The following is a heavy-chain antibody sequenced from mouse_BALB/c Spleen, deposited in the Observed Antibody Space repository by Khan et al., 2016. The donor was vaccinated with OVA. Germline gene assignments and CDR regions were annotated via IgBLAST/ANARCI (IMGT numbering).Heavy chain of an antibody. D-gene: IGHD2-2*01. CDR2: INPNNGGS. V-gene: IGHV1S81*02. CDR3: TRSGYGSFAF. Sequence: VELVESGAELVKTGASVKLSCKASGYTFSSYYLYWVKQRPGQGLEWIGEINPNNGGSNFNEKFKNRATLTVDNSSYTAYMQLSSLTSDDSAVYYCTRSGYGSFAFWGQGTLVTVSA. J-gene: IGHJ3*01. CDR1: GYTFSSYY.